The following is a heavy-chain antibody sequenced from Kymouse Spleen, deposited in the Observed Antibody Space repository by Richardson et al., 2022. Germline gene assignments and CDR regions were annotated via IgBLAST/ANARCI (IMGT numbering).Heavy chain of an antibody. J-gene: IGHJ4*02. D-gene: IGHD1-1*01,IGHD1-20*01,IGHD1-7*01. CDR3: ARDRETGFFDY. Sequence: QVQLVESGGGVVQPGRSLRLSCAASGFTFSSYGMHWVRQAPGKGLEWVAVIWYDGSNKYYADSVKGRFTISRDNSKNTLYLQMNSLRAEDTAVYYCARDRETGFFDYWGQGTLVTVSS. CDR2: IWYDGSNK. V-gene: IGHV3-33*01. CDR1: GFTFSSYG.